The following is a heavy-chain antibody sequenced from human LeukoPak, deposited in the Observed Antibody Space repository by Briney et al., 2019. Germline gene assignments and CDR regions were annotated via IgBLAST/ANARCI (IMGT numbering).Heavy chain of an antibody. Sequence: GGSLSLSCAASGFTFSSYAMHWVRQAPGKGLEWVAVISYDGSNKYYADSVKGRFTISRDNSKNTLYLQMNSLRAEDTAVYYCARVWGGTGTTPGLFDYWGQGTLVTVSS. CDR1: GFTFSSYA. D-gene: IGHD1-1*01. J-gene: IGHJ4*02. V-gene: IGHV3-30-3*01. CDR2: ISYDGSNK. CDR3: ARVWGGTGTTPGLFDY.